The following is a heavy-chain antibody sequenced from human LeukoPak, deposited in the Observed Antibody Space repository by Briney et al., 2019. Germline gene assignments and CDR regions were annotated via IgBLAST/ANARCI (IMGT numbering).Heavy chain of an antibody. J-gene: IGHJ4*02. CDR2: INHSGST. CDR1: GFTFSSYA. CDR3: ARGPGSGTYFDY. Sequence: GSLRLSCAASGFTFSSYAMSWVRQPPGKGLEWIGEINHSGSTNYNPSLKSRVTISVDTSKNQFSLKLSSVTAADTAVYYCARGPGSGTYFDYWGQGTLVTVSS. D-gene: IGHD3-10*01. V-gene: IGHV4-34*01.